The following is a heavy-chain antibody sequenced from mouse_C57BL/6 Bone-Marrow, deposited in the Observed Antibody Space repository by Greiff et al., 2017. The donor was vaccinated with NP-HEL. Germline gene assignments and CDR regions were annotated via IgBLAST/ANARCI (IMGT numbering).Heavy chain of an antibody. CDR3: AGLLRRDY. D-gene: IGHD1-2*01. Sequence: ESGPGLVKPSQSLSLTCSVTGYSITSGYYWNWIRQFPGNKLEWMGYISYDGSNNYNPSLKNRISITRDTSKNQFFLKLNSVTTEDTATYYCAGLLRRDYWGQGTSVTVSS. J-gene: IGHJ4*01. V-gene: IGHV3-6*01. CDR1: GYSITSGYY. CDR2: ISYDGSN.